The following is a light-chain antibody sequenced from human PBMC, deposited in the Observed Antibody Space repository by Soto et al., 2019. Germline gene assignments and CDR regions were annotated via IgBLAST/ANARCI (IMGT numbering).Light chain of an antibody. CDR2: DAS. CDR1: QSIKNW. Sequence: DIQMTQSPSTLSASVGDRVTITCRASQSIKNWLAWYQQKPGTAPKFLIYDASTLESGVPSRVSGSGYRTEFTLTISSLQADDFATYFCQQYDDYPLTFGGGTKVEIK. CDR3: QQYDDYPLT. J-gene: IGKJ4*01. V-gene: IGKV1-5*01.